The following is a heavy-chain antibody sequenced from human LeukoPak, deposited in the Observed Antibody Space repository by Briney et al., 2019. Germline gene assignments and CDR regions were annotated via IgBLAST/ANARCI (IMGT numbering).Heavy chain of an antibody. V-gene: IGHV3-7*01. D-gene: IGHD4-17*01. J-gene: IGHJ4*02. Sequence: GGSLRLSCAASGFTFSDYWMSWVRQAPGKGLEWVANTKQDESEKHYVDSVKGRFTISRDNAKNSLYLQMNSLRAEDTAVYYCARDLGGDYLFDYWGQGTLVTVSS. CDR2: TKQDESEK. CDR1: GFTFSDYW. CDR3: ARDLGGDYLFDY.